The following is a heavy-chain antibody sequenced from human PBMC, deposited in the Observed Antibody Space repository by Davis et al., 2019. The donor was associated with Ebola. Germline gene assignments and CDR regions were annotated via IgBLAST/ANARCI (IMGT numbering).Heavy chain of an antibody. CDR1: GYTFSSYA. D-gene: IGHD2-15*01. V-gene: IGHV3-23*01. CDR2: ISGSGDST. Sequence: GESLKISCAASGYTFSSYAMTWVRQDPGKGLEWVSGISGSGDSTYYADSVRGRFTISRDNSKNTLYLQMNSLRAEDTAVYYCAKDLGSAGWYFDYWGQGTLVTVSS. CDR3: AKDLGSAGWYFDY. J-gene: IGHJ4*02.